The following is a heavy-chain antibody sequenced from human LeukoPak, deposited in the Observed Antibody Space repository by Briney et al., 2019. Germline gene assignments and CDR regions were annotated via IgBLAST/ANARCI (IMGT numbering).Heavy chain of an antibody. J-gene: IGHJ4*02. CDR3: ARGPGYRLDY. V-gene: IGHV3-48*01. Sequence: PGGSLRLSCAASGFTFRDYAMYWVRQAPGKGLEWVSYISSSSSTIYYADSVKGRFTISRDNAKNSLYLQMNSLRAEDTAVYYCARGPGYRLDYWGQGTLVTVSS. D-gene: IGHD5-18*01. CDR1: GFTFRDYA. CDR2: ISSSSSTI.